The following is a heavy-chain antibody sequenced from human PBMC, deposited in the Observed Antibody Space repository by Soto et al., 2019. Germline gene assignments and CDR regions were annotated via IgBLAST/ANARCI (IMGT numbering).Heavy chain of an antibody. D-gene: IGHD2-15*01. V-gene: IGHV3-48*01. CDR2: ISSSSSTI. CDR3: ARSTERYCSGGSCYSDYYYGMDV. Sequence: GGSLRLSCAASGFTFSSYSMNWVRQAPGKGLEWVSYISSSSSTIYYADSVKGRFTISRDNAKNSLYLQMNSLRAEGTAVYYCARSTERYCSGGSCYSDYYYGMDVWGQGTTVTVSS. J-gene: IGHJ6*02. CDR1: GFTFSSYS.